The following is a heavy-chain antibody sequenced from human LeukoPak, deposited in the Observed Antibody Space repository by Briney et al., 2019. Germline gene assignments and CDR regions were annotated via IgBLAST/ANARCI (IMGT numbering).Heavy chain of an antibody. V-gene: IGHV3-53*04. CDR3: ARARITMVRGVITGFDY. D-gene: IGHD3-10*01. J-gene: IGHJ4*02. CDR2: IYSGGST. CDR1: GFTVSSNY. Sequence: GRSLRLSCAASGFTVSSNYMSWVRQAPGKGLEWVSVIYSGGSTYYADSVKGRFTISRHNSKNTLYLQMNSLRAEDTAVYYCARARITMVRGVITGFDYWGQGTLVTVSS.